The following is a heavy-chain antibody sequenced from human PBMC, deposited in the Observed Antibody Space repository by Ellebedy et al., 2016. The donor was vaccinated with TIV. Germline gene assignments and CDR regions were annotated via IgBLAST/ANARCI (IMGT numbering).Heavy chain of an antibody. D-gene: IGHD3-10*01. Sequence: PGGSLRLSCTASGFTFRSYWMYWVRKAPGKGLVWVSRIKSDGVSTSYADSVKGRFTITSDNAKNTLYLQMNSLRAEDTAVDYCARDPVSKWFGEATLDYWGQGTLVTVSS. CDR1: GFTFRSYW. CDR3: ARDPVSKWFGEATLDY. CDR2: IKSDGVST. J-gene: IGHJ4*02. V-gene: IGHV3-74*01.